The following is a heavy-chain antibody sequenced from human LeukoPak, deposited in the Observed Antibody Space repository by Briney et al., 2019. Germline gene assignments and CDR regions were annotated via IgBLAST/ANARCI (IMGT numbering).Heavy chain of an antibody. V-gene: IGHV1-8*01. CDR1: GYTFTSYD. J-gene: IGHJ4*02. Sequence: GASVKVSCKSSGYTFTSYDINWVRQATGQGLEWMGWMNPNSGNTGYAQKFQGRVTMTRNTSISTAYMELSSPRSEDTAVYYCARIVTTGVSDYWGQGTLVTVSS. CDR3: ARIVTTGVSDY. D-gene: IGHD4-23*01. CDR2: MNPNSGNT.